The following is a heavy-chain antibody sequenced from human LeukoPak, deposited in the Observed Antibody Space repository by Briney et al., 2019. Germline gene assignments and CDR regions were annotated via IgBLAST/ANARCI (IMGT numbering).Heavy chain of an antibody. CDR1: GFTFDDYA. V-gene: IGHV3-43D*03. D-gene: IGHD5-24*01. Sequence: PGGSLRLSCAASGFTFDDYAMHWVRQAPGKGLEWVSLISWDGGSTYYADSVKGRFTISRDNSKSSLYLQMNSLRAEDTALYYCARKGSRDGYNWNAGGIDYWGQGTLVTVSS. CDR2: ISWDGGST. J-gene: IGHJ4*02. CDR3: ARKGSRDGYNWNAGGIDY.